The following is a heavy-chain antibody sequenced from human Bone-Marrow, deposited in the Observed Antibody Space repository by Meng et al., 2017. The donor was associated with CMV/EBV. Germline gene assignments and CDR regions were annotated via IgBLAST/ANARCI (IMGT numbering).Heavy chain of an antibody. Sequence: QVQLQQWGAGLLTPSETLSLTCACYGGSCSGYYWSCIRQPSGKGLEWIGDINHSGSTNYNPSLKSRVTISVDTSKNQFSLKLSSVTAADTAVYYCCGRSRQLARVRPFDYWGQGTLVTVSS. CDR1: GGSCSGYY. CDR3: CGRSRQLARVRPFDY. J-gene: IGHJ4*02. V-gene: IGHV4-34*01. CDR2: INHSGST. D-gene: IGHD6-6*01.